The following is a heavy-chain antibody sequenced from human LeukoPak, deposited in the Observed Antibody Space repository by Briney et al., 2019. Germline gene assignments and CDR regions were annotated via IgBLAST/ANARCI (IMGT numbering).Heavy chain of an antibody. J-gene: IGHJ1*01. Sequence: GGSLRLSCAASGFTSDDYAMHWVRQAPGKGLEWVSGISWNSGSIGYADSVKGRFTISRDNAKNSLYLQMNSLRAEDTALYYCAKDEDSSGWTNFQHWGQGTLVTVSS. V-gene: IGHV3-9*02. CDR1: GFTSDDYA. D-gene: IGHD6-19*01. CDR3: AKDEDSSGWTNFQH. CDR2: ISWNSGSI.